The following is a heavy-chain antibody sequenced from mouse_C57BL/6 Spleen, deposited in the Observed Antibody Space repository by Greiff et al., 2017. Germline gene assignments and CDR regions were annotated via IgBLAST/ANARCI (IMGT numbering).Heavy chain of an antibody. Sequence: QVQLKQPGAELVKPGASVKVSCKASGYTFTSYWMHWVKQRPGQGLEWIGRIHPSDSDTNYNQKFKGKATLTVAKSSSTAYMRLSSLTSEVSAVYYCAIGGYYGPAWFAYWGQGTLVTVSA. V-gene: IGHV1-74*01. CDR1: GYTFTSYW. CDR3: AIGGYYGPAWFAY. CDR2: IHPSDSDT. D-gene: IGHD1-1*01. J-gene: IGHJ3*01.